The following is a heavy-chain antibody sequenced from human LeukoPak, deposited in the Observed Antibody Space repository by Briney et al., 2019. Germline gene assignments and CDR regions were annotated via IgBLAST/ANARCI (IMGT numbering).Heavy chain of an antibody. CDR2: IIPIFGTA. CDR3: ASIRTHSSLRFLEWSPYYHYYGMDV. D-gene: IGHD3-3*01. CDR1: GGTFSSYA. Sequence: ASVKVSCKASGGTFSSYAISWVRQAPGQGLEWMGGIIPIFGTANYAQKFQGRVTITADESTSTAYMELSSLTSEDTAVYYCASIRTHSSLRFLEWSPYYHYYGMDVWGQGTTVTVSS. J-gene: IGHJ6*02. V-gene: IGHV1-69*13.